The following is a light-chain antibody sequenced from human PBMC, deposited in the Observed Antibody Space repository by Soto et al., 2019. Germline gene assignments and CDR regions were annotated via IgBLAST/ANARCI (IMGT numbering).Light chain of an antibody. CDR2: AAS. J-gene: IGKJ1*01. Sequence: DIQMTQSPSSLSASVGDRVNITCRASQGIRNFLAWYQQKPGKVPKLLMYAASTLQSGVPSRFSGSGSGTDFTLTISSLQPEDGATYYCQKYKSAPWTFGQGTKVEIK. CDR1: QGIRNF. V-gene: IGKV1-27*01. CDR3: QKYKSAPWT.